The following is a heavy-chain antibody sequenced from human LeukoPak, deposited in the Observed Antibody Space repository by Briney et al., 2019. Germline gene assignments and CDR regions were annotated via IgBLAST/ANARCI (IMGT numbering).Heavy chain of an antibody. CDR1: GGSISSGDYY. D-gene: IGHD1-26*01. Sequence: PSETLSLTCTVSGGSISSGDYYWSWIRQPPGKGLEWIGYIYYSGSTNYNPSLKSRVTISVDTSKNQFSLKLSSVTAADTAVYYCARVSSYSWYFDLWGRGTLVTVSS. J-gene: IGHJ2*01. CDR2: IYYSGST. CDR3: ARVSSYSWYFDL. V-gene: IGHV4-61*08.